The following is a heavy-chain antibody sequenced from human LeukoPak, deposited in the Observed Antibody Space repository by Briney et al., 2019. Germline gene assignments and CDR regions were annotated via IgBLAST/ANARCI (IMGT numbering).Heavy chain of an antibody. CDR3: AKDRYYYGSGINWFDP. V-gene: IGHV3-23*01. D-gene: IGHD3-10*01. J-gene: IGHJ5*02. CDR2: IRGSGGST. Sequence: GVLRLSCAASGFTFSSYAMSWGRQAPGKGLEWVAAIRGSGGSTYYPDSVKGRLTISRNNSKNTLYLQMNSLRAEDTAVYYCAKDRYYYGSGINWFDPWGQGTLVTVSS. CDR1: GFTFSSYA.